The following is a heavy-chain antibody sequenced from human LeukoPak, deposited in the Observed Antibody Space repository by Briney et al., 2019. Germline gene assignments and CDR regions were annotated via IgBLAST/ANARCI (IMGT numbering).Heavy chain of an antibody. CDR2: INPGGGST. CDR3: ARDTGSGSPRPDY. J-gene: IGHJ4*02. CDR1: GYTFINYY. D-gene: IGHD3-10*01. V-gene: IGHV1-46*01. Sequence: ASVTVSCKASGYTFINYYMHWVRQAPGQGLEWMAIINPGGGSTTYAQKFQGRVTMTRDTSTSTAYMELNSLRSEDTAVYYCARDTGSGSPRPDYWGQGTLVTVSS.